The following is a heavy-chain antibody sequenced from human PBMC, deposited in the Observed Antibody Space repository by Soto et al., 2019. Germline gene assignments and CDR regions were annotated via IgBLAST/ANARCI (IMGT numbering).Heavy chain of an antibody. CDR2: IIPIFGTA. Sequence: SVKVSCKASGGTFSSYAISWVRQAPGQGLEWMGGIIPIFGTANYAQKFQGRVTITADESTSTAYMELSSLRSEDTAVYYCARASGSYAKTWDFDYCGQGTLVTVSS. D-gene: IGHD1-26*01. CDR1: GGTFSSYA. CDR3: ARASGSYAKTWDFDY. V-gene: IGHV1-69*13. J-gene: IGHJ4*02.